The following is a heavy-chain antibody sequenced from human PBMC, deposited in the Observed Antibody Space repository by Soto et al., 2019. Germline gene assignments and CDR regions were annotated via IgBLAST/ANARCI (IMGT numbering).Heavy chain of an antibody. CDR3: ARCECSSTCDRSNAFGI. CDR2: ISPYNGNT. D-gene: IGHD2-2*01. J-gene: IGHJ3*02. CDR1: AYSFTSYG. V-gene: IGHV1-18*01. Sequence: VHLVQSGAEVKKPGASVKISCKASAYSFTSYGISWVRQAPGQGLVWMGWISPYNGNTNYAQKLQGRVTMTTDTVTSTADKELWSVRSDDTDVYYCARCECSSTCDRSNAFGIWRQVTMVTVSS.